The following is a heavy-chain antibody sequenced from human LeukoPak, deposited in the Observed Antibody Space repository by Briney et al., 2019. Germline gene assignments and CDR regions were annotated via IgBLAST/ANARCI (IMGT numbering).Heavy chain of an antibody. V-gene: IGHV1-18*01. D-gene: IGHD3-22*01. CDR2: ISGYNGNT. J-gene: IGHJ4*02. CDR1: GYTFTSYG. CDR3: ARDFHSSGYYHYFHY. Sequence: ASVKVSCKSSGYTFTSYGISWVRQAPGQALEWMGWISGYNGNTNYAQKLQGRVTMTTDTSTSTAYMELRSLRSDDTAVYYCARDFHSSGYYHYFHYWGQGTLVTVSS.